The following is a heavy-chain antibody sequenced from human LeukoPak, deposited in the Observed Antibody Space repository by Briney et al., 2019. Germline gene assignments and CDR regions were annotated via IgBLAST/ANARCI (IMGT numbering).Heavy chain of an antibody. CDR1: GGSISSSSYY. Sequence: SETLSLTCTVSGGSISSSSYYWGWLRQPPGKGLEWIGSIYYSGSTYYNPSLKSRVTISVDTSKNQFSLKLSSVTAADTAVYYCARVLITFGGVIPNRNWFDPWGQGTLVTVSS. V-gene: IGHV4-39*07. D-gene: IGHD3-16*02. CDR3: ARVLITFGGVIPNRNWFDP. J-gene: IGHJ5*02. CDR2: IYYSGST.